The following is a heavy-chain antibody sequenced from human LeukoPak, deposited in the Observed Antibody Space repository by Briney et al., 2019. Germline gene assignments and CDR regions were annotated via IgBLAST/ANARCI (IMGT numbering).Heavy chain of an antibody. D-gene: IGHD5-18*01. CDR1: GFTFDDYA. CDR3: AKDSWIQLWPRGDFDY. J-gene: IGHJ4*02. Sequence: PGRSLRLSCAASGFTFDDYAMHWVRQAPGKGLEWVSGISGSGANTYYADSVKGRFSISRDNSKNTLYLQMNSLRAEDTAVYYCAKDSWIQLWPRGDFDYWGQGTLVIVSS. CDR2: ISGSGANT. V-gene: IGHV3-23*01.